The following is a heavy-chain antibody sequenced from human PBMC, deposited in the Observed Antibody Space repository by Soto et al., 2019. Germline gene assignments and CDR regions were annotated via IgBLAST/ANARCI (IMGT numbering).Heavy chain of an antibody. CDR1: GFTFSNHY. Sequence: EVQLVESGGGLVQYGGSLRLSCAASGFTFSNHYISWIRQAPGKGLEWVANIKQDGSEKYYVDSVKGRFIISRDNAKKLLYLHMNSLRVEDTAVYYCAREGDAFDIWGQGTKVTVSS. CDR3: AREGDAFDI. V-gene: IGHV3-7*04. J-gene: IGHJ3*02. CDR2: IKQDGSEK.